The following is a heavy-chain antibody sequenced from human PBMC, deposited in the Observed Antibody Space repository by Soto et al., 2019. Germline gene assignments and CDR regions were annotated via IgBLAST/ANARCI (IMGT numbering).Heavy chain of an antibody. CDR1: GFTFITYP. CDR2: ISGNGGGT. CDR3: VKKRSYDRTNYDHFDY. J-gene: IGHJ4*02. Sequence: EVQLLESGGGLVQPGGSLRLSCATSGFTFITYPMSWVRQAPGKGLEWTTAISGNGGGTSYADSVKGRFTILRDNAKNTLFLQMNSLRADDTAVYFCVKKRSYDRTNYDHFDYWGQGTLVTVSS. V-gene: IGHV3-23*01. D-gene: IGHD3-22*01.